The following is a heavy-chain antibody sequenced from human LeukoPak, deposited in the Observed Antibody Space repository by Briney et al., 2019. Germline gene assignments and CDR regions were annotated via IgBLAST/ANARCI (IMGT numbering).Heavy chain of an antibody. CDR3: ARRRGFYGSGGYFDY. CDR1: GGSISSSSYY. V-gene: IGHV4-61*05. D-gene: IGHD3-10*01. Sequence: SETLSLTCTVSGGSISSSSYYWSWIRQPPGKGLEWIGYIYYSGSTNYNPSLKSRVTISVDTSKNQFSLKLSSVTAADTAVYYCARRRGFYGSGGYFDYWGQGTLVTVSS. J-gene: IGHJ4*02. CDR2: IYYSGST.